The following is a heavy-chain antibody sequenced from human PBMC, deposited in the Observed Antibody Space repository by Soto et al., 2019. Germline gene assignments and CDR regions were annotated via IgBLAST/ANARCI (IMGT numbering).Heavy chain of an antibody. V-gene: IGHV3-30*18. D-gene: IGHD5-18*01. CDR2: ISYDGSNK. J-gene: IGHJ6*02. CDR1: GFTFSSYG. CDR3: AKDQVRVVQLWLPEHYYYGMDV. Sequence: GGSLRLSCAASGFTFSSYGMHWVRQAPGKGLEWVAVISYDGSNKYYADSVKGRFTISRDNSKNTLYLQMNSLRAEDTAVYYCAKDQVRVVQLWLPEHYYYGMDVWGQGTTVTVSS.